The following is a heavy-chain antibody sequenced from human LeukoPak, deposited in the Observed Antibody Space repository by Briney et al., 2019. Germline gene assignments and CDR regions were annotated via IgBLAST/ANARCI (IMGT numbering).Heavy chain of an antibody. Sequence: GSSVKVSCTASGGTCSSYAISWVRQAPGQGLEWMGRIIPILGIANYAQKFQGRVTITADKSTSTAYMELSSLRSEDTAVYYCARGADYGDYVTLDYWGQGTLVTVSS. V-gene: IGHV1-69*04. D-gene: IGHD4-17*01. CDR1: GGTCSSYA. CDR3: ARGADYGDYVTLDY. J-gene: IGHJ4*02. CDR2: IIPILGIA.